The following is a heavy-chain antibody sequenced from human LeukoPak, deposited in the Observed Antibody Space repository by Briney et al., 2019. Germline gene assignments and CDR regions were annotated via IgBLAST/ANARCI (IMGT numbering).Heavy chain of an antibody. Sequence: SETLSLTCTVSGGSISSHYWSWIRQPPGKGLEWIGCIYYSGSTNYNPSLKSRIAISVGTSKNQFSLKLSSVTAADTAVYYCARDRVPAALHFDYWGQGTLVTVSS. D-gene: IGHD2-2*01. V-gene: IGHV4-59*11. J-gene: IGHJ4*02. CDR1: GGSISSHY. CDR2: IYYSGST. CDR3: ARDRVPAALHFDY.